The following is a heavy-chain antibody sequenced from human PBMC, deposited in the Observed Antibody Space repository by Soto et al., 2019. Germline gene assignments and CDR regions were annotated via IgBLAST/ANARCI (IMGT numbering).Heavy chain of an antibody. Sequence: SETLSLTCTVSGGSISSYYWSWIRQPAGKGLEWIGRIYTSGSTNYNPSPKSRVTMSVDTSKNQFSLKLSSVTAADTAVYYCARGLSHYDFWSGYVYYFDYWGQGTLVTVSS. V-gene: IGHV4-4*07. J-gene: IGHJ4*02. CDR1: GGSISSYY. D-gene: IGHD3-3*01. CDR2: IYTSGST. CDR3: ARGLSHYDFWSGYVYYFDY.